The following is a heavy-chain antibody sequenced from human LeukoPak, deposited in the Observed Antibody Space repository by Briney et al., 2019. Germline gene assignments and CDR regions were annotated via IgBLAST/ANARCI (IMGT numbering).Heavy chain of an antibody. CDR3: ARGRFSSSWSRRDNWFDP. D-gene: IGHD6-13*01. Sequence: SETLSLTCTVSGGSISSYYWSWIRQPPGKGLEWIGYIYYSGSTNYNPSLKSRVTISVDTSKNQFSLKLSSVTTTDTAVYYCARGRFSSSWSRRDNWFDPWGQGTLVTVSS. V-gene: IGHV4-59*01. CDR2: IYYSGST. J-gene: IGHJ5*02. CDR1: GGSISSYY.